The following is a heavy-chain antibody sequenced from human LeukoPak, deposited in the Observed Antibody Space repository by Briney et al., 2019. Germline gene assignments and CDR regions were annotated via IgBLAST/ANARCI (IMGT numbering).Heavy chain of an antibody. V-gene: IGHV3-21*01. CDR1: GFTFSSYS. Sequence: AGGSLRLSCAASGFTFSSYSMNWVRQAPGKGLEWVSSISSSSSYIYYADSVKGRFTISRDNAKNSLYLQMNSLRAEDTAVYYCASRGQCSSSPFDYWGQGTLVTVSS. CDR3: ASRGQCSSSPFDY. D-gene: IGHD6-6*01. CDR2: ISSSSSYI. J-gene: IGHJ4*02.